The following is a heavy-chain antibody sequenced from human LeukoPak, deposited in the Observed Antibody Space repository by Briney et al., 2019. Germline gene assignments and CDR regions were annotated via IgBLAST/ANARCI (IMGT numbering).Heavy chain of an antibody. V-gene: IGHV4-4*09. CDR3: ARHTVDKDAFDI. CDR1: GGSISSYY. D-gene: IGHD4-23*01. Sequence: PSETLSLTCTVSGGSISSYYWSWIRQPPGKGLEWIGYIYTSGSTNYNPSLKSRVTISVDTSKNQFSLKLSSETAADTAVYYCARHTVDKDAFDIWGQGTMVTVSS. CDR2: IYTSGST. J-gene: IGHJ3*02.